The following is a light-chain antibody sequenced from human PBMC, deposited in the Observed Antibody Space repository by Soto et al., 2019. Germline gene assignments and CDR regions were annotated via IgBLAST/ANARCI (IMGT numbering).Light chain of an antibody. V-gene: IGKV3-11*01. CDR1: PSVGNS. CDR2: DAS. CDR3: QQRSIWPLT. J-gene: IGKJ4*01. Sequence: EIVLAQSPATLSLSPGERATLSCRATPSVGNSLAWYQQKPGQTPRLLIYDASNRATGIPARFSGSGSGTDFPLTISSLEPEGFAVYYCQQRSIWPLTFGGGTKVDIK.